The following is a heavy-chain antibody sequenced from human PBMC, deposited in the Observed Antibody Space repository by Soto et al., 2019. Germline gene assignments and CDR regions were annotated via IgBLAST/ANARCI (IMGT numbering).Heavy chain of an antibody. D-gene: IGHD6-6*01. J-gene: IGHJ6*02. CDR3: AGGIAARYYYYYGMDV. CDR1: GFTFSSYS. CDR2: ISSSSSTI. V-gene: IGHV3-48*01. Sequence: GGSLRLSCAASGFTFSSYSMNWVRQAPGKGLEWVSYISSSSSTIYYADSVKGRFTISRDNAKNSLYLQMNSLRGEDTAVYYCAGGIAARYYYYYGMDVWGQGTTVTVSS.